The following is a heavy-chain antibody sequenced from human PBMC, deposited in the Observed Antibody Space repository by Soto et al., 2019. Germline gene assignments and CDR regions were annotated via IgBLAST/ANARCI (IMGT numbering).Heavy chain of an antibody. CDR3: ARDARGTRGFDEMDI. J-gene: IGHJ6*02. CDR2: INPNSGDT. Sequence: SSVKVSCKASGYIFTGYHIHWVRQAPGRGLEWMGWINPNSGDTEYAQNFQGRVTMTRDTSFNLVYMEMSALMSDDTAVYYCARDARGTRGFDEMDIWGQGTKVSVS. V-gene: IGHV1-2*02. CDR1: GYIFTGYH. D-gene: IGHD3-9*01.